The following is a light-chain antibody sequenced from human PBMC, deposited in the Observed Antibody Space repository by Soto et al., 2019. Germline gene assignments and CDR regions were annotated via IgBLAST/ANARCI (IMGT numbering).Light chain of an antibody. J-gene: IGKJ4*01. Sequence: DIQMTQSPSSLSASVGDRVTITCRASQSISNFLNWYQQKPGKAPKLLIYAASSLQSGVPARFSGSESGTDFTLTISSLQPEDFATYSCQQSYSTPLTFGGGTKVEIK. CDR2: AAS. CDR1: QSISNF. CDR3: QQSYSTPLT. V-gene: IGKV1-39*01.